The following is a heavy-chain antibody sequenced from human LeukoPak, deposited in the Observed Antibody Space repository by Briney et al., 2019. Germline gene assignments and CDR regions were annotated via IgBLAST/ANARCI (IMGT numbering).Heavy chain of an antibody. D-gene: IGHD6-13*01. CDR2: IYYSGST. J-gene: IGHJ6*03. CDR1: GGSISSGGYY. Sequence: SQTLSLTCTVSGGSISSGGYYWSWIRQHPGKGLEWIGYIYYSGSTYYNPSLKSRVTISVDTSKNQFSLKLSSVTAADMAVYYCASTPPAAAYYYYMDVWGKGTTVTVSS. CDR3: ASTPPAAAYYYYMDV. V-gene: IGHV4-31*03.